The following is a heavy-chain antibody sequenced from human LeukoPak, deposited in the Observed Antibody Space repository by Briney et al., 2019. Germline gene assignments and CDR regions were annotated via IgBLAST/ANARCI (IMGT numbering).Heavy chain of an antibody. CDR1: GFPFSTNF. V-gene: IGHV3-53*01. J-gene: IGHJ4*02. CDR3: ARSGSGWFDY. D-gene: IGHD6-19*01. Sequence: PGGSLRLSCAASGFPFSTNFMSWLRQAPGKGLEWVSVIYAGGDTYYADSVKGRFTISRDNSKNTLYLQMNSLRAEDTAVYYCARSGSGWFDYWGQGTLVTVSS. CDR2: IYAGGDT.